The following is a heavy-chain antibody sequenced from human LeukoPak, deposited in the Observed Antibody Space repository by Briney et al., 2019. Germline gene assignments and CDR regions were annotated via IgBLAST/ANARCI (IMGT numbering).Heavy chain of an antibody. CDR3: TRGGEWELTYYYYMDV. CDR2: IRSKAYGGTT. CDR1: GFTFSSYG. V-gene: IGHV3-49*04. J-gene: IGHJ6*03. D-gene: IGHD1-26*01. Sequence: GGSLRLSCAASGFTFSSYGMHWVRQAPGKGLEWVGFIRSKAYGGTTEYAASVKGRFTISRDDSKSIAYLQMNSLKTEDTAVYYCTRGGEWELTYYYYMDVWGKGTTVTVSS.